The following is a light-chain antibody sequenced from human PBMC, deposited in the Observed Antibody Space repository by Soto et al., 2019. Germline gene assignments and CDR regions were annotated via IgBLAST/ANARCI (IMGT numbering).Light chain of an antibody. Sequence: IVLSQSPGTQYFSSGARATLSFIASQSISSTYLAWYQQKPGQAPRLLIHDVYNRATGIPDRFSGSGSGTDFTLTISRLEPEDFAVYYCQQYGGSPETFGQGTMV. V-gene: IGKV3-20*01. CDR2: DVY. CDR1: QSISSTY. J-gene: IGKJ1*01. CDR3: QQYGGSPET.